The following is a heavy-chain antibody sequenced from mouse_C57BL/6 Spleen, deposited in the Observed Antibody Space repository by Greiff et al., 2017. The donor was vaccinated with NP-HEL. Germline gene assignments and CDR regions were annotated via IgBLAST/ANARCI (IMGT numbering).Heavy chain of an antibody. CDR3: TTQLRLPYAMDY. Sequence: VQLQQSGAELVRPGASVKLSCTASGFNIKDDYMHWVKQRPEQGLEWIGWIDPENGDTEYASKFQGKATITADTSSNTAYLQLSSLTSEDTAVYYCTTQLRLPYAMDYWGQGTSVTVSS. J-gene: IGHJ4*01. V-gene: IGHV14-4*01. D-gene: IGHD3-2*02. CDR1: GFNIKDDY. CDR2: IDPENGDT.